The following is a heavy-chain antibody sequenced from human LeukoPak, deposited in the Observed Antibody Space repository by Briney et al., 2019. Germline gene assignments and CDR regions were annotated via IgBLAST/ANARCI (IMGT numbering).Heavy chain of an antibody. Sequence: GGSLRLSCAASGFTFSSYSMNWVRQAPGKGLEWVSSISSSSTSIYCADSVKGRFTISRDNARNSLYLQMSSLRVDDTAVYYCARDWSASTGWFDPWGQGTLVTVSA. D-gene: IGHD4-17*01. V-gene: IGHV3-21*01. CDR1: GFTFSSYS. CDR3: ARDWSASTGWFDP. J-gene: IGHJ5*02. CDR2: ISSSSTSI.